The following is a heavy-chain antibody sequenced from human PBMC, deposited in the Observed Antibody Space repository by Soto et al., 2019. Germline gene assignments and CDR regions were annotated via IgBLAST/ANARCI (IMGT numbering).Heavy chain of an antibody. CDR1: GYTFTTYD. D-gene: IGHD2-8*01. Sequence: QVQLVQSGAEVKKPGASVKVSCKASGYTFTTYDISWVRQAPGQRLEWMGRISTYNGNTNYPQSLQGRLTMTTDTSTTPAYMELRNLRSDDPAVYYGAGDPYHVLRVNAPNLYGMDVWGQGTTVTVSS. J-gene: IGHJ6*02. CDR3: AGDPYHVLRVNAPNLYGMDV. V-gene: IGHV1-18*01. CDR2: ISTYNGNT.